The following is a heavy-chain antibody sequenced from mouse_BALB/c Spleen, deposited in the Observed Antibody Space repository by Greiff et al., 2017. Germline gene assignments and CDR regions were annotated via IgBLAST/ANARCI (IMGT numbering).Heavy chain of an antibody. CDR1: GYSFTSYW. Sequence: EVQLQQSGTVLARPGASVKMSCKASGYSFTSYWMHWVKQRPGQGLEWIGAIYPGNSDTSYNQKFKGKAKLTAVTSASTAYMELSSLTNEDSAVYYCTIYYGSSYGAMDYWGQGTSVTVSS. CDR3: TIYYGSSYGAMDY. V-gene: IGHV1-5*01. CDR2: IYPGNSDT. D-gene: IGHD1-1*01. J-gene: IGHJ4*01.